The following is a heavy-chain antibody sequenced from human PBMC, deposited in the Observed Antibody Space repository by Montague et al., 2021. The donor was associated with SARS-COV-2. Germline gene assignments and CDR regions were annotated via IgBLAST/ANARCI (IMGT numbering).Heavy chain of an antibody. CDR3: ARDRSWLILGELDY. Sequence: SLRLSCAASGFTFSSYAMHWVRQAPGKGLEWVAVISDDGSKKYYVDSVKGRFTISRDNSKNTLYLQMNSLRTEDTALYYCARDRSWLILGELDYWGQGTLVTVSS. CDR1: GFTFSSYA. V-gene: IGHV3-30*04. J-gene: IGHJ4*02. D-gene: IGHD6-19*01. CDR2: ISDDGSKK.